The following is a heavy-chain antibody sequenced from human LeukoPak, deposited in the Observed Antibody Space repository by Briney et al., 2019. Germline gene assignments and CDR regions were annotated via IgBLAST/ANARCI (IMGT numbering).Heavy chain of an antibody. D-gene: IGHD6-13*01. CDR2: LSYDGNNK. V-gene: IGHV3-30*04. CDR1: GFTFSSFA. J-gene: IGHJ5*02. CDR3: ATESSSWHWFDP. Sequence: GGSLRLSCAASGFTFSSFAMHWVRQAPGKGLEWVAVLSYDGNNKYYADSVKGRFTISRDKSKNTLYLQMNSLRAEDTAVYYCATESSSWHWFDPWGQGTLVTVSS.